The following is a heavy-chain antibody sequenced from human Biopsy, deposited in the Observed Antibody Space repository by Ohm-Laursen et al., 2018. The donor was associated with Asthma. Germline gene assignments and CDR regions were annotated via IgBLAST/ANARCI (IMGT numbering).Heavy chain of an antibody. CDR2: ITPIYGIT. Sequence: GASVKVSCKPSGLTFSSYAFTWVRQAPGQGLEWLGGITPIYGITDYAQKFQGRLSITADGSTTTAYMELNSLTFEDTAVYFCARLATRYSYGRIYYSYGMDVWGQGTTVTVSS. CDR1: GLTFSSYA. J-gene: IGHJ6*02. CDR3: ARLATRYSYGRIYYSYGMDV. V-gene: IGHV1-69*13. D-gene: IGHD5-18*01.